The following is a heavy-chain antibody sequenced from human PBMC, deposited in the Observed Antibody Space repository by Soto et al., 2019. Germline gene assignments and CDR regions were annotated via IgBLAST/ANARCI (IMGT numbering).Heavy chain of an antibody. CDR3: ASGGTYYDILTGPGAFDY. V-gene: IGHV1-69*13. CDR2: IIPIFGTA. D-gene: IGHD3-9*01. Sequence: ASVKVSCKASGGTFSSYAISWVRQAPGQGLEWMGGIIPIFGTANYAQKSQGRVTITADESTSTAYMELSSLRSEDTAVYYCASGGTYYDILTGPGAFDYLGQGTLVTVSS. CDR1: GGTFSSYA. J-gene: IGHJ4*02.